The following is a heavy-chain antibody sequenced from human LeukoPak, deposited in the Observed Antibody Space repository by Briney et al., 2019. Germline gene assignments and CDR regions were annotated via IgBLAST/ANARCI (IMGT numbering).Heavy chain of an antibody. D-gene: IGHD6-6*01. V-gene: IGHV1-18*01. CDR2: MSAYNCNT. J-gene: IGHJ6*02. CDR3: ARVRSSSSPDYYYYGLDV. CDR1: RYTFSNYH. Sequence: ASVTVSCTPSRYTFSNYHIGWVGQAPGQEVEGMGWMSAYNCNTKYAQNLQGRVTITTDTSTSTAYMELRSLRPDDTAVYYCARVRSSSSPDYYYYGLDVWGQGTPVTVSS.